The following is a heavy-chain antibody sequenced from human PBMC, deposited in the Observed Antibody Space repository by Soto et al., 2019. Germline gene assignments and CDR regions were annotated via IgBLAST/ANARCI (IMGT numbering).Heavy chain of an antibody. Sequence: QVQLVQSGAEVKKPGSSVKVSCKASGGTFSSYDISWVRQAPGQGLEWMGWIIHIFGTANYAQKFQGRVTITADESTSTAYMELSSLRSEGTAVYYCARDAGITIFGVVIISADYYGMAVWGQGTTVTVSS. J-gene: IGHJ6*02. V-gene: IGHV1-69*01. CDR3: ARDAGITIFGVVIISADYYGMAV. D-gene: IGHD3-3*01. CDR1: GGTFSSYD. CDR2: IIHIFGTA.